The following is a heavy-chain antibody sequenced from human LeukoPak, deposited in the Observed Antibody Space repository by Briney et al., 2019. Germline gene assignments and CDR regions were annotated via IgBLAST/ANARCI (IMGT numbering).Heavy chain of an antibody. CDR3: ARDVTSGSFPFDY. CDR1: GYTFTSYA. V-gene: IGHV1-3*01. J-gene: IGHJ4*02. Sequence: GASVKVSCKASGYTFTSYAMHWVRQAPGQGLEWMGWINAGNGNTKYSQKFQGRVTITRDTSASTAYMELSSLRSEDTAVYYCARDVTSGSFPFDYWGQGTLVTVSS. CDR2: INAGNGNT. D-gene: IGHD1-26*01.